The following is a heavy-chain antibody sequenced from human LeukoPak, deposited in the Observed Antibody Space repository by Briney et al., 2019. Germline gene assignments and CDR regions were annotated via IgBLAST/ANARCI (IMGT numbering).Heavy chain of an antibody. V-gene: IGHV4-59*01. J-gene: IGHJ3*02. CDR2: IYYSGST. CDR3: AVELGIRAFGI. CDR1: GGSISSYY. Sequence: SETLSLTCTVSGGSISSYYWSWIRQPPGKGLEWIGYIYYSGSTSYNPSLKSRVTISVGTSKNQFSLRLSSVTAADTAVYYCAVELGIRAFGIWGQGTMVTVSS. D-gene: IGHD7-27*01.